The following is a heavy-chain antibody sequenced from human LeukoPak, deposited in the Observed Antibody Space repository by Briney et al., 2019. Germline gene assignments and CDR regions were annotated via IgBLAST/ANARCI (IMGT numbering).Heavy chain of an antibody. Sequence: GGSLRLSCAASGFTFSIYAMTWVRHTPGKGLEWVSTISSGGRTYYADSVKGRFTISRDNSKNTLYLHMNSLRAEDTALYYCAKDYSGSWYYFDYWGQGALVTVSS. CDR3: AKDYSGSWYYFDY. CDR1: GFTFSIYA. J-gene: IGHJ4*02. CDR2: ISSGGRT. V-gene: IGHV3-23*01. D-gene: IGHD6-13*01.